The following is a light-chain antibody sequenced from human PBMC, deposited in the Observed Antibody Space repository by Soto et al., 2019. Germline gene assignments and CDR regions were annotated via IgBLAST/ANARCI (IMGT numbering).Light chain of an antibody. J-gene: IGKJ5*01. CDR2: AAS. CDR1: QSISSY. V-gene: IGKV1-39*01. CDR3: QQSYSTPIT. Sequence: IRMTQSPSSLSASTGDRVTITCRASQSISSYLNWYQQKPGKAPKLLIYAASSLQSGVPSRFSGSGSGTDFTLTISSLQPEDFATYYCQQSYSTPITFGQGTRLENK.